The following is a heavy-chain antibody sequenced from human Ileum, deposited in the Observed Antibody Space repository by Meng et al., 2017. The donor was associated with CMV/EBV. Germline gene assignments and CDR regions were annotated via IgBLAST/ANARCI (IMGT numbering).Heavy chain of an antibody. J-gene: IGHJ5*02. V-gene: IGHV3-21*01. CDR3: AKDRYEFWIGYYPDWFDP. D-gene: IGHD3-3*01. Sequence: GESLKISCAASGFTFSTYSMNWVRQAPGKGLEWVSSTSTSSSYKYYADSLKGRFTISRDNSKNTMYLHMKSLRAEDTAVFYCAKDRYEFWIGYYPDWFDPWGQGTLVTVSS. CDR2: TSTSSSYK. CDR1: GFTFSTYS.